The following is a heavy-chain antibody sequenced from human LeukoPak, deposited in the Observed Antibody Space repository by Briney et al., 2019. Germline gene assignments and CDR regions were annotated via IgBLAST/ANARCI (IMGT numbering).Heavy chain of an antibody. V-gene: IGHV3-23*01. CDR2: ISGGGGST. J-gene: IGHJ6*03. CDR3: AKFPYDFWSDYYRNPLYYYYYYMDV. Sequence: GGSLRLSCAASGLTFSSYAMSWVRQAPGKGLEWVSAISGGGGSTYYADSVKGRSTISRDNSKNTLYLQMNSLRAEDTAVYYCAKFPYDFWSDYYRNPLYYYYYYMDVWGKGTTVTVSS. CDR1: GLTFSSYA. D-gene: IGHD3-3*01.